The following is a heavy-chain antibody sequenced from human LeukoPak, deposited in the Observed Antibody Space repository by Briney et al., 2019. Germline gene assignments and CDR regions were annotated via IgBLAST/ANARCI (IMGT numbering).Heavy chain of an antibody. CDR2: INPNSGGT. CDR1: GYTFTGYY. J-gene: IGHJ3*02. D-gene: IGHD1-26*01. Sequence: ASVKVSCKASGYTFTGYYMHWVRQAPGQGLEWMGWINPNSGGTNYAQKVQGRVTLTTDTSRSTAYMELRSLRSDDTAFYYCAKQRRGGSYPIGASDIWGQGTMVTVSS. V-gene: IGHV1-2*02. CDR3: AKQRRGGSYPIGASDI.